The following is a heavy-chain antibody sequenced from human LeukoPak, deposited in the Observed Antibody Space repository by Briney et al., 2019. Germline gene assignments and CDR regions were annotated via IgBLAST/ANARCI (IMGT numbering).Heavy chain of an antibody. V-gene: IGHV3-7*01. CDR1: GFIFSNYW. Sequence: GGSLRLSCAASGFIFSNYWMSWVRQAPGQGLEWVANIKQDGSEKYYVDSVKGRFTISRDNAKNSLYLQMNSLRDEDTAVYFCARAYSETYHAGDYWGQGTLVTVSS. CDR3: ARAYSETYHAGDY. J-gene: IGHJ4*02. CDR2: IKQDGSEK. D-gene: IGHD4-11*01.